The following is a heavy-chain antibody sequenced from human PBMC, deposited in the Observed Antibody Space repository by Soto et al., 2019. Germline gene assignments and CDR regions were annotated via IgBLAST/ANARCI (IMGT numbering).Heavy chain of an antibody. D-gene: IGHD3-10*01. Sequence: EMQLLESGGGLIQPGGSLRLSCAASGFTFNSYAMSWVHQAPGKGLEWVSSISGNGVATYYADSVKGRLTISRDDYKNTVYLQMDSLRAEDTAIYYCAKEAILWLGGGRLDPWGQGTLVSVSS. CDR2: ISGNGVAT. V-gene: IGHV3-23*01. CDR3: AKEAILWLGGGRLDP. CDR1: GFTFNSYA. J-gene: IGHJ5*02.